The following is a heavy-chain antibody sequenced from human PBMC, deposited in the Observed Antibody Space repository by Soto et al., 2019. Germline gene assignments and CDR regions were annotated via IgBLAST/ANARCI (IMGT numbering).Heavy chain of an antibody. CDR3: ARKGCTNGVCYRDYYYYGMDV. D-gene: IGHD2-8*01. CDR2: IIPILGTA. V-gene: IGHV1-69*01. J-gene: IGHJ6*02. Sequence: QVQLVQSGAEVKKPGSSVKVSCKASGGTFSSYAISWVRQAPGQGLEWMGGIIPILGTANYAQKFQGRVTITADESTSTAYMELSSLRSEDTAVYYCARKGCTNGVCYRDYYYYGMDVWGQGTTVTVSS. CDR1: GGTFSSYA.